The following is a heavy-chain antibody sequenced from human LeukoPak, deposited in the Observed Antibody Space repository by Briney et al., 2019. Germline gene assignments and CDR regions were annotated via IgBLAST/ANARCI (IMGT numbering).Heavy chain of an antibody. CDR3: ARGAPGYSSSWYNY. CDR2: INPNSGGT. D-gene: IGHD6-13*01. CDR1: GYTFTGYY. V-gene: IGHV1-2*06. Sequence: ASVKVSCKASGYTFTGYYMHWVRQAPGQGLEWMGRINPNSGGTNYAQKFQGRVTMTRDTSISTAHMELSSLRSEDTAVYYCARGAPGYSSSWYNYWGQGTLVTVSS. J-gene: IGHJ4*02.